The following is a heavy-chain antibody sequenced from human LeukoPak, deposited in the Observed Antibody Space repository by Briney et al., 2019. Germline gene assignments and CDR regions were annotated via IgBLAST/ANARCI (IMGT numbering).Heavy chain of an antibody. CDR3: TKDSFGAVRDS. CDR1: GDSMIDNNFY. CDR2: IYYNGRS. V-gene: IGHV4-39*07. J-gene: IGHJ5*02. D-gene: IGHD1-26*01. Sequence: SETLSLTCTVSGDSMIDNNFYWGWTRQSPQKGLEWIASIYYNGRSLYNPSLRSRVTISLDAPKNQIFLKLSSVTAADTAVYYCTKDSFGAVRDSWCRGILVTVFS.